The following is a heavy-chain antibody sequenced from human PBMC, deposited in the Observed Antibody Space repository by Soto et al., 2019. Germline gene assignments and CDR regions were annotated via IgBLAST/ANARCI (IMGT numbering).Heavy chain of an antibody. J-gene: IGHJ4*02. CDR1: GGSIGSSSYY. CDR2: LYYTGTT. D-gene: IGHD2-15*01. Sequence: TLSLTCSVSGGSIGSSSYYFGWIRQPPGKGLEWIGSLYYTGTTYYNSSLKSRVTISADKSQNQFSLRLSSVTAADTAVYYCATDCSDVNCYSYWGQGTLVTVSS. CDR3: ATDCSDVNCYSY. V-gene: IGHV4-39*02.